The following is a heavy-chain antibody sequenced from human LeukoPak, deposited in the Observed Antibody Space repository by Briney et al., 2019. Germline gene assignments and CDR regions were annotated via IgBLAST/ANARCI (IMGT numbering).Heavy chain of an antibody. CDR3: ARDVYDILTTYPYYFDY. CDR2: MNPNSGNT. CDR1: GYTFTRYD. D-gene: IGHD3-9*01. V-gene: IGHV1-8*01. J-gene: IGHJ4*02. Sequence: ASVKVSCKASGYTFTRYDINWVRQATGQGLEWMGWMNPNSGNTGYAQKFQGRVTMTRNTSISTAYMELRSLRSDDTAVYYCARDVYDILTTYPYYFDYWGQGTLVTVSS.